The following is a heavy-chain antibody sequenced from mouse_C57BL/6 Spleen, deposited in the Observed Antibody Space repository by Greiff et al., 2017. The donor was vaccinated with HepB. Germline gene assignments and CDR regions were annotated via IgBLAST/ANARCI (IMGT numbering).Heavy chain of an antibody. CDR1: GFTFSDYY. Sequence: DVKLQESGGGLVQPGGSLKLSCAASGFTFSDYYMYWVRQTPEKRLEWVAYISNGGGSTYYPDTVKGRFTISRDNAKNTLYLQMSRLKSEDTAMYYCARPWFAYWGQGTLVTVSA. CDR2: ISNGGGST. J-gene: IGHJ3*01. V-gene: IGHV5-12*01. CDR3: ARPWFAY.